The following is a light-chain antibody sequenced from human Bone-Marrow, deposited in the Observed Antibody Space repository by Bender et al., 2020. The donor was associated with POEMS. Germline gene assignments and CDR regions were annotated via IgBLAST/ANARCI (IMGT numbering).Light chain of an antibody. CDR1: SSNIGAHA. Sequence: QSVLTQPPSASGTPGQRVTISCSGGSSNIGAHAVNWYQHLPGTAPKLMISDVNDRPSGVSNRFSGSKSGNTASLTISGLQSEDEADYYCAVWDDSLNGWVFGGGTKLTVL. CDR3: AVWDDSLNGWV. V-gene: IGLV1-44*01. CDR2: DVN. J-gene: IGLJ3*02.